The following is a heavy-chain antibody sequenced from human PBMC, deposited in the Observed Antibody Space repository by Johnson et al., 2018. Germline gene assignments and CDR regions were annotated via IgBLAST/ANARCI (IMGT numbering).Heavy chain of an antibody. CDR2: IKSKLEGGTT. V-gene: IGHV3-15*05. D-gene: IGHD3-3*01. CDR3: TTTTIFGRYYYYGMDV. J-gene: IGHJ6*02. CDR1: GFTFSNAW. Sequence: EVQLVQSGGGLVKPGGSLRLSCAASGFTFSNAWLSWVRQAPGTGLEWIGRIKSKLEGGTTDYAAPVKGRFNISRDDSENTLYLQMSSLKTEETAVYYCTTTTIFGRYYYYGMDVWGQGTTVTVSS.